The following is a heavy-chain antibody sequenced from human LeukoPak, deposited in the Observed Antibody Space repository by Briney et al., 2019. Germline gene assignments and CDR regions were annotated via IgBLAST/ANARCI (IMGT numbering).Heavy chain of an antibody. CDR1: GGSISSYY. J-gene: IGHJ4*02. D-gene: IGHD3/OR15-3a*01. CDR3: VRGTVSFDY. CDR2: IYSSGST. Sequence: PSETLSPTCTVSGGSISSYYWSWIRQPAGKGLEWIGRIYSSGSTYDNPSLKSRVTMSLDTSKNQFALKLSSVTAADTAVYYCVRGTVSFDYWGQGTLVTVSS. V-gene: IGHV4-4*07.